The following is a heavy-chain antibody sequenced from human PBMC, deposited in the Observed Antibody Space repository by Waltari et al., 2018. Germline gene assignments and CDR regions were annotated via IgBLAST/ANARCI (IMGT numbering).Heavy chain of an antibody. V-gene: IGHV3-74*01. CDR2: INSDGSST. CDR3: ARTGGLDVYFDY. J-gene: IGHJ4*02. Sequence: GGSLRLSCAASGFTFSSYWMHWVRQAPGKGLVWVSRINSDGSSTSYADSVKGRFTISRDNAKNTLYLQMNSLRAEDTAVYYCARTGGLDVYFDYWGQGTLVTVSS. CDR1: GFTFSSYW.